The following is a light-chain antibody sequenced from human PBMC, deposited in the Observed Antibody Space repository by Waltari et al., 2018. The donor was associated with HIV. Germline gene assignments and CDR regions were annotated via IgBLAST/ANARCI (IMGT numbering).Light chain of an antibody. J-gene: IGLJ2*01. CDR1: SNDIGTYNF. CDR3: VSYTEKDTFLL. CDR2: DVT. Sequence: QSALTQPPSASGSPGQSVAIPCTGSSNDIGTYNFVSWYQHHPVKAPKLIIYDVTRRPPGIPDRFSGTKSGYTASLTVSDLQVEDEADYYCVSYTEKDTFLLFGGGTKLAV. V-gene: IGLV2-8*01.